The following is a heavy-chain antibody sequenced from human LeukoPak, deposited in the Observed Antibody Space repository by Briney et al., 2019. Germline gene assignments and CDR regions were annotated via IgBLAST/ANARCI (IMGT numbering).Heavy chain of an antibody. CDR3: ARSYRAMVVYYYYMDV. V-gene: IGHV3-7*01. D-gene: IGHD5-18*01. CDR2: IKQDGSEK. Sequence: PGGSLRLSCAASGFTFSSYWMSWVRQAPGKGLEWVANIKQDGSEKYYVDSVKGRFTISRDNAKNSLYLQMNSLRAEDTAVYYCARSYRAMVVYYYYMDVWGKGTTVTVSS. CDR1: GFTFSSYW. J-gene: IGHJ6*03.